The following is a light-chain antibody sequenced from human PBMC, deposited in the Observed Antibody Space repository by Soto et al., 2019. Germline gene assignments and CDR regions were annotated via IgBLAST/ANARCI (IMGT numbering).Light chain of an antibody. J-gene: IGKJ4*01. CDR3: QQYGNLPLT. CDR1: QSVSNNY. Sequence: EIVWTQPPGSRFLSPGERATLSCRASQSVSNNYLAWYQQKPGQAPRLLIYGASNRATGVPDRFSGSGSGTDYTLTISRLEPEDFAVYYCQQYGNLPLTFGGGTKVDIK. CDR2: GAS. V-gene: IGKV3-20*01.